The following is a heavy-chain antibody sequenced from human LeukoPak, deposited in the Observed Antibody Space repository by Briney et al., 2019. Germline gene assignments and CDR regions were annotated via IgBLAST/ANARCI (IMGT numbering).Heavy chain of an antibody. Sequence: ASVKVSCKASGYTFTGYYMHWVRQAPGQGLEWMGWINPNSGGTNYAQKFQGRVTMTRDTSISTAYMELSRLRSDDTAVYYCARGGAEWELREDWFDPWGQGTLVTVSS. CDR1: GYTFTGYY. CDR2: INPNSGGT. J-gene: IGHJ5*02. D-gene: IGHD1-26*01. V-gene: IGHV1-2*02. CDR3: ARGGAEWELREDWFDP.